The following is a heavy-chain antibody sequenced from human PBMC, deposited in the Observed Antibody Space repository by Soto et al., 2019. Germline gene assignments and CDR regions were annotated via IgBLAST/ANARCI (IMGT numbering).Heavy chain of an antibody. V-gene: IGHV4-61*01. CDR1: GDSVISDNYY. J-gene: IGHJ4*02. D-gene: IGHD4-4*01. CDR2: IYHTGRT. CDR3: AREYSNSPEAFDY. Sequence: SGSLDLTSTVSGDSVISDNYYWRWIRQPPGKGLEWIGYIYHTGRTNYNPSLMSRVTISLDTSRNQPSLKLNSVTTADTAVFYCAREYSNSPEAFDYWGQGTRVPVSS.